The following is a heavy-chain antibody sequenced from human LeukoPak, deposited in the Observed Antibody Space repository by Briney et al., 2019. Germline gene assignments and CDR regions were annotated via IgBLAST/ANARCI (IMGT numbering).Heavy chain of an antibody. Sequence: SETLSLTCTASGGSISSYYWSWVRQPPGKGLEWIGYIYYGGSTNYNPSLKSRVTISVDTSKNQFSLKLSSVTAADTAVYYCARDGSAVGMDYWGQGTLVTVSS. CDR3: ARDGSAVGMDY. J-gene: IGHJ4*02. V-gene: IGHV4-59*01. CDR1: GGSISSYY. D-gene: IGHD6-13*01. CDR2: IYYGGST.